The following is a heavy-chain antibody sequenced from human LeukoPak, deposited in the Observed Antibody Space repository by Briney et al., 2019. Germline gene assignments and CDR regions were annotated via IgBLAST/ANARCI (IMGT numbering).Heavy chain of an antibody. J-gene: IGHJ3*02. Sequence: SETLSLTCAVYGGSFSGYYWSWIRQPPGKGLEWIGYIYYSGSTNYNPSLKSRVTISVDTSKNQFSLKLSSVTAADTAVYYCAKDPLLEWLLPGYAFDIWGQGTMVTVSS. V-gene: IGHV4-59*01. CDR3: AKDPLLEWLLPGYAFDI. CDR1: GGSFSGYY. CDR2: IYYSGST. D-gene: IGHD3-3*01.